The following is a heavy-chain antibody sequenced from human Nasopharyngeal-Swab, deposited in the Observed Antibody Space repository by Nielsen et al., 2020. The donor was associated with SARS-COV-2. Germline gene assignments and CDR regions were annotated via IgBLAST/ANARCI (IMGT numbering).Heavy chain of an antibody. Sequence: GESLKISCAASGFTFSNAWMSWVRQAPGKGLEWVGRIKSKTDGGTTDYAAPVKGRFTISRDDSKNTLYLQMNSLKTEDTAVYYCTTVRSNSLIDPWGQGTLATVAS. D-gene: IGHD6-13*01. CDR2: IKSKTDGGTT. J-gene: IGHJ5*02. V-gene: IGHV3-15*01. CDR1: GFTFSNAW. CDR3: TTVRSNSLIDP.